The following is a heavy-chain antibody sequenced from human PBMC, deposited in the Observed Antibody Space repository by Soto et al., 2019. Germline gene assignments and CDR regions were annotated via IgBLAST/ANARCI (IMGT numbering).Heavy chain of an antibody. CDR3: TKDIGSSYFTYYFDS. CDR2: ISWNSDSI. J-gene: IGHJ4*02. CDR1: GFTFGDYA. V-gene: IGHV3-9*01. D-gene: IGHD6-13*01. Sequence: EVQLVESGGGLVQPGRSLRLSCAASGFTFGDYAMHWVRQTPGKGLEWVSCISWNSDSIAYADSVKGRFTISRDNAKNSLYLEMNSLRAEDTALDYCTKDIGSSYFTYYFDSWGQGTLVTVSS.